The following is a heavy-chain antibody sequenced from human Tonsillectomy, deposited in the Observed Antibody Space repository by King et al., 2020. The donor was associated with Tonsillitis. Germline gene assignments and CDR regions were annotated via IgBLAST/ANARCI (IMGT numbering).Heavy chain of an antibody. V-gene: IGHV3-33*01. CDR3: ARHLMGVYGMDV. D-gene: IGHD2-8*01. CDR1: GFTFSSYG. Sequence: VQLVESGGGVVQPGRSLRLSCAASGFTFSSYGMHWGRQAPGKGLEWVAVIWYDGRNKYYADSVKGRFIISRDNSKNTLYLQMNSLRAEDTAVYYCARHLMGVYGMDVWGQGTTVTVSS. CDR2: IWYDGRNK. J-gene: IGHJ6*02.